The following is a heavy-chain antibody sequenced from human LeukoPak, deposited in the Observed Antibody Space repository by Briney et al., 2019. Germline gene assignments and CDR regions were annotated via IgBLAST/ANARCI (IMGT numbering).Heavy chain of an antibody. J-gene: IGHJ4*02. CDR1: GFTFSSYS. Sequence: GGSLRLSRAAAGFTFSSYSMSWVRQAPGKGLEWVSYITSSSSSTIYHADSVKGRFTISRDNAKNSLYLQMNSLRDEDTAVYYCTRGSRLKGIAVAGTNFDYWGQGTLVTVSS. CDR2: ITSSSSSTI. V-gene: IGHV3-48*02. D-gene: IGHD6-19*01. CDR3: TRGSRLKGIAVAGTNFDY.